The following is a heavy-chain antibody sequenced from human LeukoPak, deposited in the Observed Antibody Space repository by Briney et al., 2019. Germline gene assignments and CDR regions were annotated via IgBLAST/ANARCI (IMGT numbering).Heavy chain of an antibody. D-gene: IGHD3-10*01. V-gene: IGHV4-39*01. CDR1: GGSISSSSYY. CDR3: ATPCGEDLNYYYYMDV. J-gene: IGHJ6*03. CDR2: SYYSGST. Sequence: SETLSLTCTVSGGSISSSSYYWGWIRQPPGKGLEWIGGSYYSGSTYYNPSLESRVTISVDTSKNQFSLKLSSVTAADTAVYYCATPCGEDLNYYYYMDVWGKGTTVTVSS.